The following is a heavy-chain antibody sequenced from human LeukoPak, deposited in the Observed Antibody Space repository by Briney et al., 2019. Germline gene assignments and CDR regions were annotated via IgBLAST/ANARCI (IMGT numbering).Heavy chain of an antibody. V-gene: IGHV3-33*06. D-gene: IGHD6-13*01. CDR2: IWYDGSNK. Sequence: GGSLRLSCAAPGFTFSSFGMHWVRQAPGKGLEWVAVIWYDGSNKYYADSVKGRFTISRDNSKNTLSLQMNRLRAEDTAVYYCAKDAAGSSSWANYWGQGALVTVFS. J-gene: IGHJ4*02. CDR3: AKDAAGSSSWANY. CDR1: GFTFSSFG.